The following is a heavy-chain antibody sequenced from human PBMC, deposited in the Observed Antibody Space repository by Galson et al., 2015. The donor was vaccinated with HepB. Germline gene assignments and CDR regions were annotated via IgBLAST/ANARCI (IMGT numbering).Heavy chain of an antibody. Sequence: SLRLSCAASGFTFSDYYMSWIRQAPGKGLEWVSYISSSSSYTNYADSVKGRFTISRDNAKNSLYLQMNSLRAEDTAVYYCARSHITLGGVIETMDPWYFDLWGRGTLVTVSS. CDR1: GFTFSDYY. D-gene: IGHD3-16*02. V-gene: IGHV3-11*06. CDR2: ISSSSSYT. CDR3: ARSHITLGGVIETMDPWYFDL. J-gene: IGHJ2*01.